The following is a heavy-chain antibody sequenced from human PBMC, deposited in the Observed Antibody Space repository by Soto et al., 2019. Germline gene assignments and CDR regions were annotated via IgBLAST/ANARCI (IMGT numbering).Heavy chain of an antibody. Sequence: ASVKVSCKVSGYTLTELSMHWVRQAPGKGLEWMGGFDPEDGEAIYAQKFQGRVTMTEDTSTDTAYMELSSLRSEDTAVYYCATGGYSGSRNWFDPWGQGTLVTVSS. V-gene: IGHV1-24*01. CDR2: FDPEDGEA. CDR1: GYTLTELS. J-gene: IGHJ5*02. CDR3: ATGGYSGSRNWFDP. D-gene: IGHD1-26*01.